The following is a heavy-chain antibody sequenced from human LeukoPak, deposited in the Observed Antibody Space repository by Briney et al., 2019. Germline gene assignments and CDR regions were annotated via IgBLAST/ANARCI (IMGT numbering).Heavy chain of an antibody. V-gene: IGHV4-31*03. CDR1: DGSISSGGYY. CDR3: ARTTGTSGPLDH. D-gene: IGHD2-8*01. J-gene: IGHJ4*02. Sequence: SETLSLTCTVSDGSISSGGYYWSWIRQHPGKGLEWIGYIYYTGSTYYNPSLKSRVTISIDTSKNHFSLNLSSVTAADTAVYFCARTTGTSGPLDHWGQGTLVTVSS. CDR2: IYYTGST.